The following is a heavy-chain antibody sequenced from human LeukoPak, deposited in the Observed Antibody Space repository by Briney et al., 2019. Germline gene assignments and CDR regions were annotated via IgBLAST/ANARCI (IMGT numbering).Heavy chain of an antibody. CDR3: VKDPRDTYGTNWFVS. CDR2: ISGTGGAT. CDR1: GFSFGNYA. V-gene: IGHV3-23*01. D-gene: IGHD2-21*01. J-gene: IGHJ5*01. Sequence: QSGGSLRLSCVASGFSFGNYAMSWVRQAPGKGLQWVSQISGTGGATWYAGFARDRFTISRDNSKKTLYLQMSGLRVEDTAMYYCVKDPRDTYGTNWFVSWGQGTLLIVSP.